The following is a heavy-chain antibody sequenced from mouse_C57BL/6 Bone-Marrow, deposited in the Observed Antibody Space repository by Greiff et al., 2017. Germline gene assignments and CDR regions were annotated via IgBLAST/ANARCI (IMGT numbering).Heavy chain of an antibody. Sequence: QVQLQQPGAELVMPGASVKLSCKASGYTFTSYWVHWVKQRPGQGLEWIGEIDPSDSYTNYNQKFKGKSTLTVDKSSSTAYMQLSSLTSEDSAVYYCARGDYWGQGTTLTVSS. CDR3: ARGDY. CDR1: GYTFTSYW. CDR2: IDPSDSYT. J-gene: IGHJ2*01. V-gene: IGHV1-69*01.